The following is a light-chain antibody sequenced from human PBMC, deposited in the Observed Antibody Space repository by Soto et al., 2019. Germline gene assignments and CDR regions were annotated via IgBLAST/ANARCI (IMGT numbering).Light chain of an antibody. J-gene: IGKJ5*01. Sequence: DIQITQSPSSLSASVGDRVTITCRASQSISSYLNWYQQKPGKAPKLLIYAASSLQSGVPSRFSGSGSGTDFTLTISSLQPEDFAVYYCQLYSRSPRQITFGQGTRLEI. CDR3: QLYSRSPRQIT. CDR1: QSISSY. CDR2: AAS. V-gene: IGKV1-39*01.